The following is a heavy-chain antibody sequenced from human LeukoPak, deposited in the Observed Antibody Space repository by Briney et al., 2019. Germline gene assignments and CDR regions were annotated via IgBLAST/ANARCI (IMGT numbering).Heavy chain of an antibody. CDR3: ARENVRVTDY. CDR1: GFTSSSYA. Sequence: PGRSLRLSCAASGFTSSSYAMHWVRQAPGKGLEWVAVISYDGSNKYYADSVKGRFTISRDNSKNTLYLQMNSLRAEDTAVYYCARENVRVTDYWGQGTLVTVSS. CDR2: ISYDGSNK. J-gene: IGHJ4*02. D-gene: IGHD3-10*01. V-gene: IGHV3-30-3*01.